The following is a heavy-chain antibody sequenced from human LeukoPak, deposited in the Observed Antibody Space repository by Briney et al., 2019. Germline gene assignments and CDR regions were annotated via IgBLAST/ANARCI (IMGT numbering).Heavy chain of an antibody. J-gene: IGHJ4*02. CDR3: ARGPSAGQFDY. V-gene: IGHV1-2*02. CDR2: INPKSGGA. Sequence: ASVKVSCKASGYTFIDYYMHWLRQAPGQGLEWMGWINPKSGGAKYAQSFHGRVTMTRDTSIRTVYMELSRLRSDDTAVYYCARGPSAGQFDYWGQGTLVTVSS. CDR1: GYTFIDYY.